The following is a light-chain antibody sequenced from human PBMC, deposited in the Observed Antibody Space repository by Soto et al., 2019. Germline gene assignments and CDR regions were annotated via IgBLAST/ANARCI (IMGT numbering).Light chain of an antibody. V-gene: IGKV3-20*01. CDR1: QTVGNNY. CDR2: DAS. J-gene: IGKJ4*01. CDR3: HQCATSPLT. Sequence: EIVLTQSPGTLSLSPGERATLSCRASQTVGNNYLAWYQQKPGQAPRLLIDDASNRATGTPDRFSGTGSGTDFTLTISSLEPEDFAVYYCHQCATSPLTFGGGTKVEIK.